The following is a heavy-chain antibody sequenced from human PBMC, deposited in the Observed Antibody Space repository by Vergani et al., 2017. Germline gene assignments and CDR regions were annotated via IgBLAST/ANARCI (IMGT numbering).Heavy chain of an antibody. Sequence: VQLVESGGGLVKPGGSLRLSCAASGFTFSSYSMNWVRQAPGKGLEWVSSISSSSSYIYYADSVKGRFTISRDNAKNSLYLQMNSLRAEDTAVYYCARRGNYDYVWGSTSPEFDPWGQGTLVTVSS. V-gene: IGHV3-21*01. CDR2: ISSSSSYI. J-gene: IGHJ5*02. D-gene: IGHD3-16*01. CDR1: GFTFSSYS. CDR3: ARRGNYDYVWGSTSPEFDP.